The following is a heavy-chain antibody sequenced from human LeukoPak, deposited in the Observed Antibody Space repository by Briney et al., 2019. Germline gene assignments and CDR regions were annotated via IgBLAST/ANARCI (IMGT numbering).Heavy chain of an antibody. J-gene: IGHJ4*02. CDR1: GGSISSYY. Sequence: SETLSLTCTVSGGSISSYYWSCIRQPPGKGLEWIGYIYYSGSTKYNPSLKSRFTISVDASKTQFSLKLNSVTAADTAVYYCARGSRELYYFDYWGQGTLVTVSS. D-gene: IGHD1-7*01. CDR2: IYYSGST. V-gene: IGHV4-59*01. CDR3: ARGSRELYYFDY.